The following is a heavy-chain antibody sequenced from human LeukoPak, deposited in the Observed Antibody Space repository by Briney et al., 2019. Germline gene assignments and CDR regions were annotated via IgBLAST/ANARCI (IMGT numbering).Heavy chain of an antibody. CDR1: GYTFTNYG. Sequence: ASVKVSCKASGYTFTNYGIIWVRQAPGQGLEWMGWINPNSGGTNYAQKFQGRVTMTRDTSISTAYMELSRLRSDDTAVYYCAPALGELPFRFDYWGQGTLVTVSS. CDR2: INPNSGGT. D-gene: IGHD1-26*01. J-gene: IGHJ4*02. V-gene: IGHV1-2*02. CDR3: APALGELPFRFDY.